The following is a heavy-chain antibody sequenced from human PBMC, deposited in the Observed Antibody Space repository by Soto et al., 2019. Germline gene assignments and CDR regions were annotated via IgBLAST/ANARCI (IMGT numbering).Heavy chain of an antibody. D-gene: IGHD1-26*01. Sequence: GGSLRLSCAASGFTFSNYGIHWVRQAPGKGLEWVAVIWYDGSSKYYGDSVKGRFTISRDNSKNTLYLQMNSLRAEDSAIYYCARGVGTTDHFDYWGRGTLVTVSS. CDR2: IWYDGSSK. CDR3: ARGVGTTDHFDY. CDR1: GFTFSNYG. J-gene: IGHJ4*02. V-gene: IGHV3-33*01.